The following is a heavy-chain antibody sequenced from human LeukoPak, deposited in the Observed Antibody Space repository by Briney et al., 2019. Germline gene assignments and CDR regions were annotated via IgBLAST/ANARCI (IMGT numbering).Heavy chain of an antibody. Sequence: ASVKVSCKASGYTFTGYYMHWVRQAPGQGLEWMGWINPNSGGTNYAQKFQGWVTMTRDTSTSTVYLELSRLRSEDTAVYYCARDACSSTICSAGGNWFDPWGQGTLVTVSS. CDR1: GYTFTGYY. D-gene: IGHD2-2*01. CDR3: ARDACSSTICSAGGNWFDP. J-gene: IGHJ5*02. V-gene: IGHV1-2*04. CDR2: INPNSGGT.